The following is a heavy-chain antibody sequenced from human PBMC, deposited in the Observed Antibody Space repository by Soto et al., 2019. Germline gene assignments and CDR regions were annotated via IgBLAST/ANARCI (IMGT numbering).Heavy chain of an antibody. J-gene: IGHJ4*02. V-gene: IGHV1-18*01. CDR1: GYTFTSYG. D-gene: IGHD1-26*01. CDR2: ISPFNGNT. CDR3: ARGRVGSNKSSGDY. Sequence: QVQLVQSGAVVKKPGASVKVSCKASGYTFTSYGITWVRQAPGQGLEWMGWISPFNGNTNYAQHLQGRDTMTTDTSTNTVYMEVRNLDSDDTAVYYCARGRVGSNKSSGDYWGQGTLLTVSS.